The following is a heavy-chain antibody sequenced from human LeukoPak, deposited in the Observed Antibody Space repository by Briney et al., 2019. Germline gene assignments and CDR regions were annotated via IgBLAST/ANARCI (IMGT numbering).Heavy chain of an antibody. Sequence: SETLSLTCTVSGGSISSGSYYWSWIRQPAGKGLEWIGRMYTSGSTNYNHSLKSRVSMSADTYKNQFSLKMSSVTAADTAVYYCAGSGYSYGNSFDYWGQGTLVTVSS. J-gene: IGHJ4*02. CDR3: AGSGYSYGNSFDY. CDR2: MYTSGST. D-gene: IGHD5-18*01. CDR1: GGSISSGSYY. V-gene: IGHV4-61*02.